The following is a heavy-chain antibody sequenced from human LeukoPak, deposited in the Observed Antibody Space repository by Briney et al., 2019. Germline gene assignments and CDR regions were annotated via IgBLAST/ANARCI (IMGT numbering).Heavy chain of an antibody. CDR2: ISGSGGST. J-gene: IGHJ5*02. Sequence: PGESLRLSCAASGFTFSNYAMNWVRQAPGKGLDWVSAISGSGGSTDYAKSVKGRFTISRDNSKNVLYLQMNSLRAEDTAIYYCAKMVAGHNYFDPWGQGTLVTVSS. V-gene: IGHV3-23*01. D-gene: IGHD2-15*01. CDR3: AKMVAGHNYFDP. CDR1: GFTFSNYA.